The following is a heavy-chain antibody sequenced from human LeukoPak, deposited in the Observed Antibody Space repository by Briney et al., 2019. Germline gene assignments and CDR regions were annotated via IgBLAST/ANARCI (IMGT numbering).Heavy chain of an antibody. Sequence: ASVKVSCKASGYTATNYDINWVRRATGQGLEWMGWMNPSSGNTGYAQKFQDRVTMTWNTSITTAYMELSCLRSEDTAMYYCTRAWSGGSDAFDIWGQGTIVAVSS. CDR3: TRAWSGGSDAFDI. CDR2: MNPSSGNT. D-gene: IGHD3-3*01. J-gene: IGHJ3*02. V-gene: IGHV1-8*01. CDR1: GYTATNYD.